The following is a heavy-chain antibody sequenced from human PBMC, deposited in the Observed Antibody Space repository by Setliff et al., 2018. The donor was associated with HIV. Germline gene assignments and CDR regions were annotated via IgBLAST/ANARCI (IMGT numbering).Heavy chain of an antibody. V-gene: IGHV4-61*09. CDR2: VHTNVRT. CDR1: GASVASGDSY. D-gene: IGHD1-26*01. CDR3: ARVPHRVVGTTTLLYHFDY. Sequence: SETLSLTCTVSGASVASGDSYWNWIRLPAGKGPQWIGHVHTNVRTNYYPSLNSRVTISADISKNEFSLNLRSVTAVDTAVYYCARVPHRVVGTTTLLYHFDYWGLGTLVPSPQ. J-gene: IGHJ4*02.